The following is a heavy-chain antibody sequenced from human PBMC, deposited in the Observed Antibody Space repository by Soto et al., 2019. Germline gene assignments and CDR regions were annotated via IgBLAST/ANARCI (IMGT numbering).Heavy chain of an antibody. Sequence: QVQLVQSGAEVKKPGSSVKVSCKASGGTFSSYTISWVRQAPGQGLEWMGRIIPILGIANYAQKFQGRVTITADKSTSTAYMELSSLRSEDTAVYYCARDHSSGWPDWYFDLWGRGTLVTVSS. J-gene: IGHJ2*01. CDR3: ARDHSSGWPDWYFDL. CDR2: IIPILGIA. CDR1: GGTFSSYT. D-gene: IGHD6-19*01. V-gene: IGHV1-69*08.